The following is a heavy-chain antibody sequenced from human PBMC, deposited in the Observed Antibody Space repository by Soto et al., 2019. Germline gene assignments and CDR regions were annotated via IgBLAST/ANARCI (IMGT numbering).Heavy chain of an antibody. Sequence: SETLSLTCTVSGGSISSYYWSWIRQPPGKGLEWIGYIYYSGSTNYNPSLKSRVTISVDTSKNQFSLKLSSVTAADTAVYYCARVSEGEREAYYFDYWGQGTLVTVSS. CDR2: IYYSGST. J-gene: IGHJ4*02. CDR1: GGSISSYY. V-gene: IGHV4-59*01. D-gene: IGHD1-1*01. CDR3: ARVSEGEREAYYFDY.